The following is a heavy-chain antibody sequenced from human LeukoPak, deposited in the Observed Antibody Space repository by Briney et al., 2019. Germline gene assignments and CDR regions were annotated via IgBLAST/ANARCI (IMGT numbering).Heavy chain of an antibody. J-gene: IGHJ4*02. CDR1: GYTFTGYY. V-gene: IGHV1-2*02. Sequence: ASVKVSCKASGYTFTGYYMHWVRQAPGQGLEWMGWINPNSGGTNHAQKFQGRVTMTRDTSISTAYMELSRLRSDDTAVYYCAREGSSSSSEYYFDYWGQGTLVTVSS. CDR2: INPNSGGT. CDR3: AREGSSSSSEYYFDY. D-gene: IGHD6-6*01.